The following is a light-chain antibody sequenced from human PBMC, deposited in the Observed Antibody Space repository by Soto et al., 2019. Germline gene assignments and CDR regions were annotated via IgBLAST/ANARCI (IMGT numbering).Light chain of an antibody. J-gene: IGKJ5*01. CDR1: QSVGNF. V-gene: IGKV1-39*01. Sequence: DIQMTQSPSSLSASVGDRITITCRASQSVGNFLVWYQQKPGKAPKLLIHSASTLQSGVPSRFSGSGSGTDFTLTISSLQPEDVATYYCQQSFSSPPITFGQGTRLEIK. CDR2: SAS. CDR3: QQSFSSPPIT.